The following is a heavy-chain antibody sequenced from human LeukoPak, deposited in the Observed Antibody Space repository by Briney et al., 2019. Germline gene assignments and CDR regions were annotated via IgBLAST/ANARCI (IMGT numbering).Heavy chain of an antibody. J-gene: IGHJ4*02. CDR2: IYYSGST. Sequence: GSLRLSCAASGFTFSSYAMSWVRQAPGKGLEWIGSIYYSGSTYYNPSLKSRVTISVDTSKNQFSLKLSSVTAADTAVYYCARHDMLDIVIVPAAFGRALNNDYWGQGTLVTVSS. CDR1: GFTFSSYA. V-gene: IGHV4-39*01. D-gene: IGHD2-2*03. CDR3: ARHDMLDIVIVPAAFGRALNNDY.